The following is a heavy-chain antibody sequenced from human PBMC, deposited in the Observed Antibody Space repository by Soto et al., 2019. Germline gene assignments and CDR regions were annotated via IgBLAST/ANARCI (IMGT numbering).Heavy chain of an antibody. D-gene: IGHD3-10*01. Sequence: PSETLSLTCTVSGGSISDYYWSWIRQPPGKGLEWIGEINHSGSTNYNPSLKSRVTISVDTSKNQFSLKLSSVTAADTAVYYCARVSGIYYYGMDVWGQGTTVTVSS. CDR3: ARVSGIYYYGMDV. CDR2: INHSGST. V-gene: IGHV4-34*01. J-gene: IGHJ6*02. CDR1: GGSISDYY.